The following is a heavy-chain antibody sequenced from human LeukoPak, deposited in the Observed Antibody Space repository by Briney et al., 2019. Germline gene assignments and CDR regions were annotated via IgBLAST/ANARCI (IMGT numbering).Heavy chain of an antibody. Sequence: GRSLRPSCAASGFTFSGYGIHWVRQAPGKGLEWVSVIYSGGSTYYADSVKGRFTISRDNSKNTLYLQMNSLRAEDTAVYYCARDHDSSDDHNFDYWGQGTLATVSS. J-gene: IGHJ4*02. D-gene: IGHD3-22*01. CDR1: GFTFSGYG. CDR3: ARDHDSSDDHNFDY. CDR2: IYSGGST. V-gene: IGHV3-66*01.